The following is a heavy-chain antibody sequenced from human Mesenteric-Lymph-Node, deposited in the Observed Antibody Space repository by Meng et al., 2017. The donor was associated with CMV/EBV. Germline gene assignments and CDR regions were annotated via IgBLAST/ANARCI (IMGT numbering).Heavy chain of an antibody. J-gene: IGHJ2*01. Sequence: GYRCTNYWIGWVRQMPGEGLEWMGIIYPGDYDTRYSPSFQGQVTISADKSISTAYLQWSSLKASDTAIYYCARFLIAAAGSRGYFDLWGRGTLVTVSS. CDR1: GYRCTNYW. D-gene: IGHD6-13*01. V-gene: IGHV5-51*01. CDR3: ARFLIAAAGSRGYFDL. CDR2: IYPGDYDT.